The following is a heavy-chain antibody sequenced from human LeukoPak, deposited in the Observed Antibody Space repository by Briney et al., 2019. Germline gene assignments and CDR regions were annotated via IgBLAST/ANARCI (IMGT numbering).Heavy chain of an antibody. J-gene: IGHJ6*03. V-gene: IGHV4-59*08. CDR1: GGSISSYY. CDR2: IYYSGST. D-gene: IGHD1-14*01. Sequence: SETLSLTCTVSGGSISSYYWSWIRQPTGKGLEWIGYIYYSGSTNYNPSLKSRVTISVDTSKNQFSLKLSSVTAADTAVYYCARNQPRYYYYMDVWGKGTTVTVSS. CDR3: ARNQPRYYYYMDV.